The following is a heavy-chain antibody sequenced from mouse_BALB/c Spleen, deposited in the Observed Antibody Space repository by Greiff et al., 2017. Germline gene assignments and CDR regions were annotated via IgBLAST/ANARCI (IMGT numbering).Heavy chain of an antibody. Sequence: QVTLKESGPGILQPSQTLSLTCSFSGFSLSTYGIGVGWIRQPSGKGLEWLAHIWWNDNKYYNTALKSRLTISKDTSNNQVFLEIASVDTADTATYYCARIALRRGGNRDAMDYWGQGTSVTVSS. CDR2: IWWNDNK. CDR1: GFSLSTYGIG. V-gene: IGHV8-11*01. D-gene: IGHD1-1*01. CDR3: ARIALRRGGNRDAMDY. J-gene: IGHJ4*01.